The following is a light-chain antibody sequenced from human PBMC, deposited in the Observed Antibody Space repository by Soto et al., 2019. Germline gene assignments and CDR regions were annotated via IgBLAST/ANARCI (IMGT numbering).Light chain of an antibody. CDR1: NSDVGGYNY. J-gene: IGLJ1*01. V-gene: IGLV2-14*01. CDR3: SSYTTTNTLYV. CDR2: EVF. Sequence: QSALTQPASVSGSHGQSITIPCTGTNSDVGGYNYVSWYQHHPGKAPKLMIYEVFNRPSGVSSRFSGSKSGSTASLTISGLQAEDEADYYCSSYTTTNTLYVFGTGTKLTVL.